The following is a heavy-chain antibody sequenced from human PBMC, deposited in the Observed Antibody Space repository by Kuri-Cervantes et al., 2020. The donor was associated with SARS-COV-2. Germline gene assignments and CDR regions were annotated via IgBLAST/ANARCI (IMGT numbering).Heavy chain of an antibody. CDR3: AKAISNYPSYYYYGMDV. CDR1: GFTLSSYW. Sequence: GGSLRLSCAASGFTLSSYWMHWVRQAPGKGLVWVSRINSDGSSTSYADSVKGRFTISRDNAKNTLYLQMNSLRAEDTAVYYCAKAISNYPSYYYYGMDVWGQGTTVTVSS. D-gene: IGHD4-11*01. J-gene: IGHJ6*02. CDR2: INSDGSST. V-gene: IGHV3-74*01.